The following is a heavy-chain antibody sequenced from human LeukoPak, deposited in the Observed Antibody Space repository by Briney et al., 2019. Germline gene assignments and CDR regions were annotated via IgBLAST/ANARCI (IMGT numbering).Heavy chain of an antibody. D-gene: IGHD6-25*01. CDR3: ARGGLQSQRLDLLDS. Sequence: GGSLRLSCAASGFTFTSYNMDWVRQAPGKGLEWLSSISSISNYIYYAESVKGRFTISRDNAKNLLYLQMDSLRVEDMAIYYCARGGLQSQRLDLLDSWGQGVLVTVSS. J-gene: IGHJ4*02. CDR1: GFTFTSYN. CDR2: ISSISNYI. V-gene: IGHV3-21*01.